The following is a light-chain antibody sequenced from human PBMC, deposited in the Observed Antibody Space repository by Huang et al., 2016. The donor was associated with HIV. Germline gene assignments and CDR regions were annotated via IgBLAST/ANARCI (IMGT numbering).Light chain of an antibody. CDR1: QRISNY. CDR3: QQRSRT. V-gene: IGKV3-11*01. Sequence: EIVLTQSPATLSLSPGETATLSCRDSQRISNYLAWYQPKPGQAPRLLIYDAANRATGIPARLSGSGSGTDFTLTISSLESEDFAVYYCQQRSRTFGGGTKVEIK. CDR2: DAA. J-gene: IGKJ4*01.